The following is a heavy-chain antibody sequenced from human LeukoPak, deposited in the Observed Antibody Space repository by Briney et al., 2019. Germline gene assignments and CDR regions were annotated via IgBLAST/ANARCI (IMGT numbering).Heavy chain of an antibody. CDR3: ARDQGSGSAGFDY. V-gene: IGHV3-48*04. Sequence: PGGSLRLSCAVSGFTFSSHSMNWVRQAPGKGLEWVSYISTSSSNIYYADSVKGRFTISRDNAKNSLYLQMNSLRAEDTAVYYCARDQGSGSAGFDYWGQGTLVTVSS. CDR2: ISTSSSNI. D-gene: IGHD1-26*01. J-gene: IGHJ4*02. CDR1: GFTFSSHS.